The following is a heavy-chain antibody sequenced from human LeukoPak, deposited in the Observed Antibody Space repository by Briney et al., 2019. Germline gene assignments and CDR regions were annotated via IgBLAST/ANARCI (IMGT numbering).Heavy chain of an antibody. D-gene: IGHD4-17*01. Sequence: PGTSLRLSCATSGFTFRSHAMHWVRQSPGKGLEWVAQIWYDGSNKYYADSVKGRFTISRDNSENTLYLQMNSLRAEDTAVYYCVKDMSGDYGGTGDAFDIWGQGTMVTVSS. J-gene: IGHJ3*02. CDR3: VKDMSGDYGGTGDAFDI. V-gene: IGHV3-33*06. CDR2: IWYDGSNK. CDR1: GFTFRSHA.